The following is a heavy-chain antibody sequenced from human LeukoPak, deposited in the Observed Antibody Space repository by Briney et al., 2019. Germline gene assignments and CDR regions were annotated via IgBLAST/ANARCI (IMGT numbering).Heavy chain of an antibody. CDR3: VRIPNGAKFPNWFDP. J-gene: IGHJ5*02. V-gene: IGHV3-21*01. D-gene: IGHD4/OR15-4a*01. Sequence: PGGSQRLSCAASGFILSNHNMNWFRRAPGKGLEWVSSISGNSNNINYADSVKGRFTISRDNPKNSLYLQMNSLRVEDTAMYYCVRIPNGAKFPNWFDPWGQGTLVTVSS. CDR2: ISGNSNNI. CDR1: GFILSNHN.